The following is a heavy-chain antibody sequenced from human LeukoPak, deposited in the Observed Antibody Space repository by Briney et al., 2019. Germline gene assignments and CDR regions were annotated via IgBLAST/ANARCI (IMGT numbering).Heavy chain of an antibody. D-gene: IGHD3-22*01. CDR1: GFTFSSYW. CDR3: ASTTEHYYDGYFDY. V-gene: IGHV3-74*01. J-gene: IGHJ4*02. Sequence: GGSLRLSCATSGFTFSSYWMHWVRHAPGKGLVWVSRINSDGSSTSYADSVKGRFTISRDNAKNTLYLQMNSLRAEDTAVYYCASTTEHYYDGYFDYWGQGTLVTVSS. CDR2: INSDGSST.